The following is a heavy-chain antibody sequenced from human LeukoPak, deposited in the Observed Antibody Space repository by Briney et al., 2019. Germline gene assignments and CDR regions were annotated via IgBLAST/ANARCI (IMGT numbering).Heavy chain of an antibody. CDR2: INPSGGST. CDR1: GYTFTGYY. V-gene: IGHV1-46*01. CDR3: ARVPFLLSGFWDY. Sequence: GASVKVSCKASGYTFTGYYMHWVRQAPGQGLEWMGIINPSGGSTIYPQKFQGRVSMTRDTSTSTVYMELSSLRSEDTAVYYCARVPFLLSGFWDYWGQGTLVTVSS. D-gene: IGHD6-25*01. J-gene: IGHJ4*02.